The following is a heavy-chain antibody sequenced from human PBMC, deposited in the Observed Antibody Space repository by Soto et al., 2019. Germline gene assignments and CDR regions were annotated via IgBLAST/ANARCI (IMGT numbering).Heavy chain of an antibody. D-gene: IGHD3-16*01. V-gene: IGHV1-69*01. Sequence: QLVQSGSEVKKPGSSVKVSCQASGGTFSGYVVTWVRQAPGQGLEWMGEFVPLFGTTNYAQRFSGRITIPAEDPTSTAYMELRTLRSDDTAVYYCATHGLGVSSPPYFDNWGQGTLVTVSS. CDR1: GGTFSGYV. CDR2: FVPLFGTT. CDR3: ATHGLGVSSPPYFDN. J-gene: IGHJ4*02.